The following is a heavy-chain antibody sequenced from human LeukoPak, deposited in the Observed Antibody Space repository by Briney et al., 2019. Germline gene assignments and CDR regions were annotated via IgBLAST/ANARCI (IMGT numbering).Heavy chain of an antibody. D-gene: IGHD6-19*01. Sequence: PGGSLRLSCAASEFTFSSYSMNWVRQAPGKGLEWVSSISSSSSYIYYADSVKGRFTISRDNAKNSLYLQMNSLRAEDTAVYYCARSRLVPNWFDPWGQGTLVTVSS. CDR3: ARSRLVPNWFDP. CDR1: EFTFSSYS. CDR2: ISSSSSYI. V-gene: IGHV3-21*01. J-gene: IGHJ5*02.